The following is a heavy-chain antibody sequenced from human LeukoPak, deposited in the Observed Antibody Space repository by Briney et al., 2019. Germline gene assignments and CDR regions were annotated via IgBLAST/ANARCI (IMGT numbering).Heavy chain of an antibody. CDR3: AKNRGYSYDSDAFDM. D-gene: IGHD5-18*01. CDR1: GSGFTFSSYA. Sequence: GGSPRLSCAASGSGFTFSSYAMHWVRQAPGKGLEWVAVIIYDGSDEYYGDSVKGRFTISRDNSKNTLYLQMNSLRAEDTAVYYCAKNRGYSYDSDAFDMWGQGTAVTVSS. J-gene: IGHJ3*02. V-gene: IGHV3-30*18. CDR2: IIYDGSDE.